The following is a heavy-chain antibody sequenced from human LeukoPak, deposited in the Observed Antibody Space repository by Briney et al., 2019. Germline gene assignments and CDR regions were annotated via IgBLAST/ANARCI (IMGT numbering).Heavy chain of an antibody. J-gene: IGHJ4*02. Sequence: GGSLRLACAASGFTFSSYSMSWVRQAPGKGLEWVAVISYDGSIKYYAESVKGRFTISRDNSKDTLYLQMNSLRAEDTAVYYCARDTGVVVVAAYYFDYWGQGTLVTVSS. V-gene: IGHV3-30-3*01. D-gene: IGHD2-15*01. CDR3: ARDTGVVVVAAYYFDY. CDR2: ISYDGSIK. CDR1: GFTFSSYS.